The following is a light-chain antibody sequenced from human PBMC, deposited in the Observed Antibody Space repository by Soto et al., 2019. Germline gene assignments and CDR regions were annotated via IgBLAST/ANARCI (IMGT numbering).Light chain of an antibody. V-gene: IGLV2-14*01. Sequence: QSVLTQPASVSGSPGQSITVSCTGTSSDFGDSTYVSWYQQHPGKAPRLIIYDVNNRPSGVAARFSASRSGNTASLTISGLHAEDEADYYCTSYTRSGLYVFGTGTKLTVL. J-gene: IGLJ1*01. CDR1: SSDFGDSTY. CDR2: DVN. CDR3: TSYTRSGLYV.